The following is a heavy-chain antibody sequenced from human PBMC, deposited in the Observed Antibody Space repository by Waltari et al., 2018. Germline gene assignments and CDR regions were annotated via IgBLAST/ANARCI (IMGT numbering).Heavy chain of an antibody. J-gene: IGHJ3*02. Sequence: QVQLVQYGAEVKKPGSSVKVSCKASGSTFSSYAIRRVRQDAGQGLEWMGGIIPIFGTANYAQKFQGRVTITADESTSTAYMELSSLRSEDTAVYYCALVVVVAGDAFDIWGQGTMVTVSS. CDR2: IIPIFGTA. V-gene: IGHV1-69*12. CDR3: ALVVVVAGDAFDI. CDR1: GSTFSSYA. D-gene: IGHD2-15*01.